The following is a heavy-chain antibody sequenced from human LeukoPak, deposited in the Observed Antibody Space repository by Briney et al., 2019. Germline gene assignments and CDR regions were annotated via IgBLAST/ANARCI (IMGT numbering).Heavy chain of an antibody. V-gene: IGHV4-4*02. CDR1: GFTFSNFW. CDR3: ARRRAGNYYYYYMDV. J-gene: IGHJ6*03. CDR2: VYYSGST. D-gene: IGHD1-1*01. Sequence: PGGSLRLSCAASGFTFSNFWMSWVRQAPGKGLEWIGSVYYSGSTYYNAPLKSRVTISVDTSKNQFSLKLSSVTAADTAVYYCARRRAGNYYYYYMDVWGKGTTVTISS.